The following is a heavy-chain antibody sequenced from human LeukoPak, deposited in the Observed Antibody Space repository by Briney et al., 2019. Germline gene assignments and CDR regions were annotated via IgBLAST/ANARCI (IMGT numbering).Heavy chain of an antibody. V-gene: IGHV3-30*04. CDR1: GFSFSRYA. Sequence: PGRSLRLSCAASGFSFSRYAMHWVRQPPGKGLEWVAVISYYGNNIYYADSVKGRFTISRDNSKNTLYLQINSLRTEDTAVYYCARDFYDSSGYYQVTDSWGQGTLVTVSS. D-gene: IGHD3-22*01. CDR2: ISYYGNNI. J-gene: IGHJ4*02. CDR3: ARDFYDSSGYYQVTDS.